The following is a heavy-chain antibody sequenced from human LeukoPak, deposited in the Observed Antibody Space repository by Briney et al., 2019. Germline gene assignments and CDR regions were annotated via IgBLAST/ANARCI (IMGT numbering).Heavy chain of an antibody. CDR3: ARASSTFYYGMDV. Sequence: SETLSLTCTVSGGSISSYYWSWIRHPPGRGREWIGYIYYSGSTNYNPSLKSRVTISVDTSKNQFSLKLSSVTAADTAVYYCARASSTFYYGMDVWGQGTTVTASS. J-gene: IGHJ6*02. CDR2: IYYSGST. V-gene: IGHV4-59*01. CDR1: GGSISSYY. D-gene: IGHD3-16*01.